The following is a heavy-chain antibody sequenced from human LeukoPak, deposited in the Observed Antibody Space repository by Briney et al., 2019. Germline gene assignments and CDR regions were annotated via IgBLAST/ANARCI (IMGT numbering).Heavy chain of an antibody. V-gene: IGHV3-74*01. J-gene: IGHJ4*01. D-gene: IGHD2/OR15-2a*01. CDR3: ARDRQCSGSNCNSGDDFDY. Sequence: GGSLRLSCAASGFTFSSSWMHWVRQAPGKGPVWVSRINSKGTIVSYADSVEGRFTISRDNAKNMVFLQMNSLRPEDTAVYYCARDRQCSGSNCNSGDDFDYWGRGVLVTVSS. CDR1: GFTFSSSW. CDR2: INSKGTIV.